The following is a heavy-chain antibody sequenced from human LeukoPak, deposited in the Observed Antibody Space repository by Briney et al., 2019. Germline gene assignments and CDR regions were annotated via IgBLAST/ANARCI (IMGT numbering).Heavy chain of an antibody. J-gene: IGHJ4*02. Sequence: GGSLRLFCAASGFTFYSYAMTWVRQAPGKGLEWVSAISGSGGSTYYADSVKGRFTISRDNSKNTLYLQMSSLRAEDTALYYCAKYNSDWYDDYWGQGTLVTVSS. CDR3: AKYNSDWYDDY. CDR2: ISGSGGST. V-gene: IGHV3-23*01. D-gene: IGHD6-19*01. CDR1: GFTFYSYA.